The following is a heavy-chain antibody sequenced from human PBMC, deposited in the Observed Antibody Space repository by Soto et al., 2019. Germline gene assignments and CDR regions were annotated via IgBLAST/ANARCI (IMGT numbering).Heavy chain of an antibody. CDR3: AREAGTTFLHPWFDP. CDR1: GYTFASYG. V-gene: IGHV1-18*01. CDR2: ISAYNGNT. Sequence: ASVKVSCKASGYTFASYGISWVRQAPGQGLEWMGWISAYNGNTNYAQKLQGRVTMTTDTSTSTAYMELRSLRSDDTAVYYCAREAGTTFLHPWFDPWGQGTLVTVSS. J-gene: IGHJ5*02. D-gene: IGHD1-7*01.